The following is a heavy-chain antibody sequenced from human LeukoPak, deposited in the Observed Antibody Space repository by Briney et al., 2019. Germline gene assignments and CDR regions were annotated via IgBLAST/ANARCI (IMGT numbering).Heavy chain of an antibody. CDR2: INPNSGDT. D-gene: IGHD3-10*01. Sequence: ASVKVSCKASGYTFTGYYMHWVRQAPGQGLEWMGWINPNSGDTNYAQKFQGRVTMTRDTSISTAYMELSRLRSDDTAVYYCASLKRYGSGSYYPIDIWGQGTMVTVSS. CDR3: ASLKRYGSGSYYPIDI. V-gene: IGHV1-2*02. J-gene: IGHJ3*02. CDR1: GYTFTGYY.